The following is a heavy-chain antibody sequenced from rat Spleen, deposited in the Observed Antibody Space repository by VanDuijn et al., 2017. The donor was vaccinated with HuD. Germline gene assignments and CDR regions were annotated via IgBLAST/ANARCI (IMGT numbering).Heavy chain of an antibody. D-gene: IGHD1-2*01. CDR1: GFTFSDYY. CDR2: IIYDGSTT. J-gene: IGHJ2*01. Sequence: EVQLVESGGGLVQPGRSMKLSCAASGFTFSDYYMAWVRQAPKKGLEWVATIIYDGSTTYYRDSVKGRFTISRDNAKSNLYLQMDSLRSEDTATYYCARDSTYASLDYWGQGVTVTVSS. CDR3: ARDSTYASLDY. V-gene: IGHV5-7*01.